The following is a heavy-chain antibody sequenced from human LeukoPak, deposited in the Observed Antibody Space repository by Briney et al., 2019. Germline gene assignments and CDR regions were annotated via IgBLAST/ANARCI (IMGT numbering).Heavy chain of an antibody. Sequence: GESLKISCKGSGYSFTGYWIGWVRQMPGKGLEWMGIIYPGDSDTRYSPSFQGQVTISADKSISTAYLQWSSLKASDTAMYYCARPVATTYDAFDIWGQGTMVTVSS. J-gene: IGHJ3*02. V-gene: IGHV5-51*01. D-gene: IGHD6-19*01. CDR1: GYSFTGYW. CDR2: IYPGDSDT. CDR3: ARPVATTYDAFDI.